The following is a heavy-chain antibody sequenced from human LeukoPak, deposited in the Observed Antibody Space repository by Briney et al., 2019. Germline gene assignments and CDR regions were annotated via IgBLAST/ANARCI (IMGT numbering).Heavy chain of an antibody. CDR2: VYYSGST. V-gene: IGHV4-39*01. CDR1: GGSINSNSYY. J-gene: IGHJ4*01. D-gene: IGHD2-8*01. CDR3: ARQIRMGYCTNGVCYYFAY. Sequence: SETLSLTCTVSGGSINSNSYYWGWLRQPPGKGLEWIGSVYYSGSTYYNPSLKSRVTISVDTSKNQFSLKLSSVTAADTAVYYCARQIRMGYCTNGVCYYFAYWGQGTLVTVSS.